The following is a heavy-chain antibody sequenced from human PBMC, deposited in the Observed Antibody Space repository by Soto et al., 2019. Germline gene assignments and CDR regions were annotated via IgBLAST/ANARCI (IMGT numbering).Heavy chain of an antibody. D-gene: IGHD4-4*01. CDR2: IRSIRGTT. V-gene: IGHV3-23*01. J-gene: IGHJ4*02. CDR3: AKRSSALTTRSIDY. CDR1: GFTFSNYA. Sequence: GGSLRLSCAASGFTFSNYAMTWVRQAPGKGLEWVSAIRSIRGTTYYADSVKGRFTISRDNSKNTLYLQMNSLRAEDTAVYYCAKRSSALTTRSIDYWGQGTLVTVSS.